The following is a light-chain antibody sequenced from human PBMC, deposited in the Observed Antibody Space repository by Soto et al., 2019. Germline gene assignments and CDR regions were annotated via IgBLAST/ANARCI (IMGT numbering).Light chain of an antibody. J-gene: IGKJ4*02. CDR1: QSLRSNY. CDR2: GAS. CDR3: EQYDTSPIT. Sequence: EIVLTQSPAALSLSPGERATLSCRASQSLRSNYLAWYQQKPGQPPRLLIYGASSRASGIPVRFSGSGSGTDFTLTLNRLEPEDFAIYYCEQYDTSPITFGGGTKVDIK. V-gene: IGKV3-20*01.